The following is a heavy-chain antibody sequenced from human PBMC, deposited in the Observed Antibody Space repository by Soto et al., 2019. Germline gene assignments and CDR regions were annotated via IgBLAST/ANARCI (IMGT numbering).Heavy chain of an antibody. J-gene: IGHJ4*02. D-gene: IGHD3-9*01. CDR3: ARDGDISPLWFDY. Sequence: QVQLVQSGTEVKKPGASVKVSCKASGYTFTSYGITWVRQAPGQGLEWMGWISAYNGNINYAQKFQGRVTMTTDTSTSTAYRELRSLRSDDTAVYYCARDGDISPLWFDYWGQGTLVTVSS. V-gene: IGHV1-18*01. CDR1: GYTFTSYG. CDR2: ISAYNGNI.